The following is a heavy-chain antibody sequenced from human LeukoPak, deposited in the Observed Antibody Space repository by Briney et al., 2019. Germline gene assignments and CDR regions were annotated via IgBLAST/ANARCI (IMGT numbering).Heavy chain of an antibody. Sequence: KTSETLSLTCTVSGGSISSYYWSWIRQPPGKGLEWIGYIYYSGSTNYNPSLKSRVTISVDTSKNQFSLKLSSVTAADTAVYYCARGGYDFWSGYPYYFDYWGQGTLVTVSS. V-gene: IGHV4-59*01. D-gene: IGHD3-3*01. CDR3: ARGGYDFWSGYPYYFDY. CDR1: GGSISSYY. CDR2: IYYSGST. J-gene: IGHJ4*02.